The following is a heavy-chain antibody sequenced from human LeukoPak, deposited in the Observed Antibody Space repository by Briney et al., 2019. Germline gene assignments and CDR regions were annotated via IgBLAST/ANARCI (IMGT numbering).Heavy chain of an antibody. V-gene: IGHV3-11*01. D-gene: IGHD6-13*01. Sequence: GSLRLSCAASGFTFSDYYMSWIRQAPGKGLEWVSYISSSGSTIYYVDSVKGRFTISRDNAKNSLYLQMNSLRAEDTAVYYCARSLPRYSSSWYSDAFDIWGQGTMVTVSS. CDR3: ARSLPRYSSSWYSDAFDI. CDR2: ISSSGSTI. CDR1: GFTFSDYY. J-gene: IGHJ3*02.